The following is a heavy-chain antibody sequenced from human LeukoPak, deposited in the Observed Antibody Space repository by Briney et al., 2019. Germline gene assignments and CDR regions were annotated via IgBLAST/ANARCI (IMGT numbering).Heavy chain of an antibody. CDR2: IWYDGSNK. CDR3: ARRPIKYYYYGMDV. J-gene: IGHJ6*02. V-gene: IGHV3-33*01. CDR1: GFTFSSYG. Sequence: GRSLRLSCAASGFTFSSYGMHWVRQAPGKGLEWVAVIWYDGSNKYYADSVKGRFTIPRDNSKNTLYLQMNSLRAEDTAVYYCARRPIKYYYYGMDVWGQGTTVTVSS.